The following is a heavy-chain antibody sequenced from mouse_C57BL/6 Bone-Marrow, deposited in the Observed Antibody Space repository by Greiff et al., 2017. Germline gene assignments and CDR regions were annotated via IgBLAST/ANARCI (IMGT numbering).Heavy chain of an antibody. CDR1: GYTFTSYW. J-gene: IGHJ3*01. CDR3: AKGLLSPFAY. D-gene: IGHD2-3*01. Sequence: QVQLQQPGAELVMPGASVKLSCKASGYTFTSYWMHWVKQRPGQGLEWIGEIDPSDSYTNYNQKFKGKSTWTVDKSSSTPYMQISSLTSEDSAVYDCAKGLLSPFAYWGQGTLVTVSA. V-gene: IGHV1-69*01. CDR2: IDPSDSYT.